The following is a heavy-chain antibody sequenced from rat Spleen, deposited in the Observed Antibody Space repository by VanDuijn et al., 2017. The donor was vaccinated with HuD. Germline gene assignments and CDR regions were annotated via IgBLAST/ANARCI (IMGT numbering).Heavy chain of an antibody. CDR2: ISTGGDNT. D-gene: IGHD1-9*01. CDR1: GFTFSVFA. CDR3: ARQDYGYNYDY. J-gene: IGHJ2*01. V-gene: IGHV5-25*01. Sequence: EVQLVESGGGLVQPGGSLKLSCAASGFTFSVFAMHWIRQTPTEGLEWVASISTGGDNTYYRDSVKGRFTISRDNAKSTLYLQINSLRSEDTATYYCARQDYGYNYDYWGQGVMVTVSS.